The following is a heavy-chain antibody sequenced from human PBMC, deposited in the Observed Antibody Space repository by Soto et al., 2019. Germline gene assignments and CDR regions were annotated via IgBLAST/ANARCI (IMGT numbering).Heavy chain of an antibody. J-gene: IGHJ5*02. D-gene: IGHD3-16*01. CDR2: ITSSGATI. V-gene: IGHV3-48*02. CDR1: GFTFSGYS. CDR3: ARRWGAP. Sequence: EVQLVESGGGLVQPGGSLRLSCAASGFTFSGYSMSWVRQAPGKGLEWISYITSSGATIYYADSVKGRFTISRDNAKNSLSLQMSSLSDEDTAVYYCARRWGAPWGQGTLVTVSS.